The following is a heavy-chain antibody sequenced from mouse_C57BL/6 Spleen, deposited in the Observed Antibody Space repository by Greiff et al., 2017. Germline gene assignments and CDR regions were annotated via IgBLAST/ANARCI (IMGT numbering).Heavy chain of an antibody. CDR2: IDPEDGET. CDR1: GFNIKDYY. Sequence: EVQLQQSGAELVKPGASVKLSCTASGFNIKDYYMHWVKQRTEQGLEWIGRIDPEDGETKYAPKFQGKATLTADTSSNTAYLQLSSLTSEDTAVYYCARSEDYAHYAMDYWGQGTSVTVSS. D-gene: IGHD2-4*01. CDR3: ARSEDYAHYAMDY. V-gene: IGHV14-2*01. J-gene: IGHJ4*01.